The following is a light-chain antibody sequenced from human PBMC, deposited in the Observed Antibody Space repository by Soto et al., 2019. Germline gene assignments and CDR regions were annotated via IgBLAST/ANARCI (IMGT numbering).Light chain of an antibody. CDR2: EAS. CDR1: QSVSND. Sequence: DIVLTQSPATLSLSPGERPTLSCRASQSVSNDLAWYQQKPGQAPRLLIYEASNRATGIPARFSGSGSGTDFTLTISSLEPEDSAVYYCQHRTNWPWTFGQGTKVEIK. V-gene: IGKV3-11*01. CDR3: QHRTNWPWT. J-gene: IGKJ1*01.